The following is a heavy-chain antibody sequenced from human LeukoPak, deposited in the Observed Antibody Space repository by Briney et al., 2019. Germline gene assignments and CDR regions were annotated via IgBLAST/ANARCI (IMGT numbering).Heavy chain of an antibody. CDR1: GFTFSSYA. CDR2: ISGSGGST. J-gene: IGHJ4*02. V-gene: IGHV3-23*01. CDR3: AKYVGEVTIFGVVISPHSASDY. D-gene: IGHD3-3*01. Sequence: GGSLRLSCAASGFTFSSYAMSWVRQAPGKGLEWVSAISGSGGSTYYADSVKGRFTISRDNSKNTLYLQMDSLRAEDTAVYYCAKYVGEVTIFGVVISPHSASDYWGQGTLVTVSS.